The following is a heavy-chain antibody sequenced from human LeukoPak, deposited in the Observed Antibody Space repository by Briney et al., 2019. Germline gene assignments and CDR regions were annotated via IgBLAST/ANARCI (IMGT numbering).Heavy chain of an antibody. CDR3: ARDRRGYSYGYDY. CDR2: IYYSGST. D-gene: IGHD5-18*01. Sequence: PSETLSLTCTVSGGSISSYYWSWLRQPPGQGLEWIGYIYYSGSTNYNPSLKSRVTISVDTSKNQFSLKLSSVTAADTAVYYCARDRRGYSYGYDYWGQGTLVTVSS. CDR1: GGSISSYY. J-gene: IGHJ4*02. V-gene: IGHV4-59*01.